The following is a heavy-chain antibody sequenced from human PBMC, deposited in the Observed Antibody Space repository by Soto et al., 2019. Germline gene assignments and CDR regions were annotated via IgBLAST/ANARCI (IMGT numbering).Heavy chain of an antibody. J-gene: IGHJ6*02. CDR1: GFTFSNYG. CDR2: IWYDGSNK. D-gene: IGHD3-10*01. V-gene: IGHV3-33*01. CDR3: ARDVGSGLYYYYGMDV. Sequence: GGSLRLSCAASGFTFSNYGMHWVRQAPGKGLEWLSVIWYDGSNKYYADSVKGRFTISRDNSKNTLYLQMNSLRAEDTAVYYCARDVGSGLYYYYGMDVWGQGTTVTVSS.